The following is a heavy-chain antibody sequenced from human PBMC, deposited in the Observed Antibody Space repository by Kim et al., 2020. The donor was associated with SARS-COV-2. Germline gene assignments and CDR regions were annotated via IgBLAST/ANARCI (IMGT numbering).Heavy chain of an antibody. V-gene: IGHV3-30-3*01. J-gene: IGHJ4*02. Sequence: GGSLRLSCAASGFTFSSYAMHWVRQAPGKGLEWVAVISYDGGNKYYADSVKGRFTISRDNSKNTLYLQMNSLRAEDSAVYYCAKVDYGGNSGADDYWGQG. CDR1: GFTFSSYA. CDR3: AKVDYGGNSGADDY. D-gene: IGHD4-17*01. CDR2: ISYDGGNK.